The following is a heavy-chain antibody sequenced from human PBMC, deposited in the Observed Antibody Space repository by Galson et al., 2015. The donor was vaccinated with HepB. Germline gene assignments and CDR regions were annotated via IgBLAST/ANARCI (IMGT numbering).Heavy chain of an antibody. D-gene: IGHD2-8*02. CDR1: GGSISSGTYC. Sequence: ATLSLTCTVSGGSISSGTYCWGWIRQPPGKGLEWIGYICYSGSTYYNPSLKSRVTISVDTSKNQFSLRLSYVIAADTAMYYCARRMGTGHPYFDYWGQGTLVTVSS. CDR3: ARRMGTGHPYFDY. CDR2: ICYSGST. V-gene: IGHV4-39*01. J-gene: IGHJ4*02.